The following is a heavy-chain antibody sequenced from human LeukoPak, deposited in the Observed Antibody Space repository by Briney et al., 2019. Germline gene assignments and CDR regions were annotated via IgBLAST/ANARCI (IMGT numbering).Heavy chain of an antibody. J-gene: IGHJ4*02. CDR2: ISGRGDTT. Sequence: GGSLRLSCAASGFTVSSNSMSWVRQAPGKGLEWVSAISGRGDTTYYADSVKGRFTISRDNSKNTLYVQMNSLRAEDTAVYYCAKNCRGLPDEPFDYWGQGTLVTVSS. D-gene: IGHD4-17*01. CDR3: AKNCRGLPDEPFDY. CDR1: GFTVSSNS. V-gene: IGHV3-23*01.